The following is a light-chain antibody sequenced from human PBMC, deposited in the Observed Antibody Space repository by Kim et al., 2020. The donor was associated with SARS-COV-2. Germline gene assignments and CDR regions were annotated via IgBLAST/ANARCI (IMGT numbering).Light chain of an antibody. V-gene: IGKV2-30*01. CDR1: QNLVYSDGNSY. CDR2: KVS. Sequence: PAPISCRSSQNLVYSDGNSYLNWFHQRPGQSPRRLIYKVSTRDSGVPDRFSGSGSGTDFTLQISRVEAEDVGVYYCMQGTHWPFTFGPGTKVDIK. CDR3: MQGTHWPFT. J-gene: IGKJ3*01.